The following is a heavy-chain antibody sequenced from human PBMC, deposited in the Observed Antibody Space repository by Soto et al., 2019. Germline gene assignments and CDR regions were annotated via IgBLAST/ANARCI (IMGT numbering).Heavy chain of an antibody. CDR2: INPSGGST. D-gene: IGHD6-13*01. Sequence: ASVKVSCKASGYTFTSYYMHWVRQAPGQGLEWMGIINPSGGSTSYAQRFQGRVTMTRDTSTSTVYMELSSLRSEDTTVYYFARKLGSSSWYNWFDPWGQGTLVTVSS. CDR1: GYTFTSYY. CDR3: ARKLGSSSWYNWFDP. V-gene: IGHV1-46*01. J-gene: IGHJ5*02.